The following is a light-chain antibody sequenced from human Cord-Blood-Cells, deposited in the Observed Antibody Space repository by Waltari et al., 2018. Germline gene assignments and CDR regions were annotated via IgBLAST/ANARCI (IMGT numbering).Light chain of an antibody. CDR2: GAS. Sequence: ELVLTQSPGTLSGSPGGGATPSCRASQSVSSSYLAWYQQKPGQAPRLLIYGASSRATGIPDRFSGSGSGTDFTLTISRLEPEDFAVYYCQQYGSSPWTFGQGTKVEIK. CDR3: QQYGSSPWT. V-gene: IGKV3-20*01. CDR1: QSVSSSY. J-gene: IGKJ1*01.